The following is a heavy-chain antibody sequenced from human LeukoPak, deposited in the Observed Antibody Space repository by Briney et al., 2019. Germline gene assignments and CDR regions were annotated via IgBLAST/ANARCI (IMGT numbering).Heavy chain of an antibody. CDR3: ARDTRVGYYYYGMDV. Sequence: GGSLRLSCAASGFTFSSYAMSWVRQAPGKGLEWVSSISGSSSYIYYADSVKGRFTISRDNAKNSLYLQMNSLRAEDTAVYYCARDTRVGYYYYGMDVWGQGTTVTVSS. D-gene: IGHD1-26*01. V-gene: IGHV3-21*01. J-gene: IGHJ6*02. CDR1: GFTFSSYA. CDR2: ISGSSSYI.